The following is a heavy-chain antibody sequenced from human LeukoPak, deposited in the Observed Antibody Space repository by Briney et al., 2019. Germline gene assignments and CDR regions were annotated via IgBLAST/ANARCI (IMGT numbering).Heavy chain of an antibody. CDR2: IYYSGST. CDR3: AREPPTYCGGDCPGAFDI. J-gene: IGHJ3*02. Sequence: NTSETLSLTCTVSGGSISSSSYYWGWIRQPPGKGLEWIGSIYYSGSTNYNPSLKSRVTISVDTSKNQFSLKLSSVTAADTAVYYCAREPPTYCGGDCPGAFDIWGQGTMVTVSS. CDR1: GGSISSSSYY. D-gene: IGHD2-21*01. V-gene: IGHV4-39*07.